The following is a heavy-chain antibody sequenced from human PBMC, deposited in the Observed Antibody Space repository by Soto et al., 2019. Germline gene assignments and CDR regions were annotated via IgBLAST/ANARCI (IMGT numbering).Heavy chain of an antibody. D-gene: IGHD6-19*01. V-gene: IGHV1-58*01. CDR3: AAGSSGWYSYYYGMDV. J-gene: IGHJ6*02. CDR2: IVVGSGNT. Sequence: SVKVSCKASGFTFTSSAVQWVRQARGQRLEWIGWIVVGSGNTNYAQKFQERVTITRDMSTSTAYMELSSLRSEDTAVYYCAAGSSGWYSYYYGMDVWRQGTTVTVSS. CDR1: GFTFTSSA.